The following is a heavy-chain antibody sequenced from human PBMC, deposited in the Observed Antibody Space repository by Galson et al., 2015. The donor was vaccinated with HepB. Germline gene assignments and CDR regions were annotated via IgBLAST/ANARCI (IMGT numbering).Heavy chain of an antibody. V-gene: IGHV3-11*06. CDR1: GFLFSDYH. CDR2: ISTGSDYT. D-gene: IGHD3-16*01. J-gene: IGHJ4*02. Sequence: SLRLSCAASGFLFSDYHMGWIRQAPGKGLEWVSFISTGSDYTNYADSVKGRFTISRDNARNSLYLQLNTLRAEDTAVYYCARLVWGLHGYSYGGPADYWGQGALVTVSS. CDR3: ARLVWGLHGYSYGGPADY.